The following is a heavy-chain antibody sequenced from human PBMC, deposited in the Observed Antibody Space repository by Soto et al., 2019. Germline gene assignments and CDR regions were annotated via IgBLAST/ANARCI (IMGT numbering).Heavy chain of an antibody. CDR1: GFTFSSYG. V-gene: IGHV3-33*01. CDR2: IWYDGSNK. CDR3: ARVYANQYGDAFDI. D-gene: IGHD2-2*01. Sequence: GGSLRLSCAASGFTFSSYGMHWVRQAPGKGLEWVAVIWYDGSNKYYADSVKGRFTISRDNSKNTLYLQMNSLRAEDTAVYYCARVYANQYGDAFDIWGQGTMVTVSS. J-gene: IGHJ3*02.